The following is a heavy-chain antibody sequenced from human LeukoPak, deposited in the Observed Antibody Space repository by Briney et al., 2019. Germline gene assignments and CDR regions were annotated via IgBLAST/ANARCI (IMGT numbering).Heavy chain of an antibody. D-gene: IGHD3/OR15-3a*01. CDR2: ISGSGGST. Sequence: GGSLRLSCATSGFTFSRSGMTWVRQPPGKGLEWVSAISGSGGSTYYADSVKGRFTISRDNSKNTLYLQMNSLRAEDTAVYYCANPGLYRPFDYWGQGTLVTVSS. V-gene: IGHV3-23*01. CDR3: ANPGLYRPFDY. CDR1: GFTFSRSG. J-gene: IGHJ4*02.